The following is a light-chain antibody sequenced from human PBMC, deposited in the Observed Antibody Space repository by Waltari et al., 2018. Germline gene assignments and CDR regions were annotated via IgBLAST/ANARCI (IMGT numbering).Light chain of an antibody. V-gene: IGKV3-11*01. CDR3: QQRSNSFA. CDR1: QSVSRY. CDR2: EAS. Sequence: EIVLTQSPATLSLSPGERATLSCRASQSVSRYLAWYQQKPGQAPRLLIYEASTRATGVPARFSGSGSVTDFTLTISSLEPEDFAVYYCQQRSNSFAFGPGTRVDIK. J-gene: IGKJ3*01.